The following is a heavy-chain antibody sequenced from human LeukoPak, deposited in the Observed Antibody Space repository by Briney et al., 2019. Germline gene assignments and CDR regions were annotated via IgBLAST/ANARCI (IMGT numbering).Heavy chain of an antibody. CDR3: ARGTPFCSGASCYNF. V-gene: IGHV1-69*13. Sequence: SVKVSCKASGGTFSSYAISWVRQAPGQGLEWIGGIIPIFGTANYAQKFQGRVTITADESTSTAYMELSSLRSEDTAVYYCARGTPFCSGASCYNFWGQGTLVTVSS. CDR2: IIPIFGTA. D-gene: IGHD2-2*02. J-gene: IGHJ4*02. CDR1: GGTFSSYA.